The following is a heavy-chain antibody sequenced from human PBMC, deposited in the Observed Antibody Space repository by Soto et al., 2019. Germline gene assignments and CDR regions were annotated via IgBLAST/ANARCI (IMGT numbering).Heavy chain of an antibody. Sequence: SVKVSCKASGGTFSSYAISWVRQAPGQGLEWMGGIIPIFGTANYAQKFQGRVTITADESTSTAYMELSSLRSEDTAVYYCARRDSSSSPYYYYGMDVWGQGTTVTVSS. D-gene: IGHD6-6*01. CDR2: IIPIFGTA. CDR1: GGTFSSYA. V-gene: IGHV1-69*13. J-gene: IGHJ6*02. CDR3: ARRDSSSSPYYYYGMDV.